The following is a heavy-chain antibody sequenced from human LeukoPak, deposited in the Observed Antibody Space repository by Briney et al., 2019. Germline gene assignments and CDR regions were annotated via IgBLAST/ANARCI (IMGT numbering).Heavy chain of an antibody. CDR1: GFPFSDYY. V-gene: IGHV3-11*05. Sequence: GGSLRLSCAASGFPFSDYYMNWIRQAPGKGLGWVSYIGSSGSYTNYADSVKGRFTISRDNAKNSLYLQMNSLRVEDTAVYFCARGYCNGGYCLPHYWGQGTLVTVSS. J-gene: IGHJ4*02. CDR2: IGSSGSYT. D-gene: IGHD2-15*01. CDR3: ARGYCNGGYCLPHY.